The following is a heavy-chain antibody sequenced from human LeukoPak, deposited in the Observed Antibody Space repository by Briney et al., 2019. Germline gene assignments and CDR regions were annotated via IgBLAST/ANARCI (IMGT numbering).Heavy chain of an antibody. D-gene: IGHD3-10*01. CDR2: ISGSGGST. CDR3: GLGSGRSDFDY. V-gene: IGHV3-23*01. Sequence: PGGSLRLSCAASRFTFSDYYMSWVRQAPGKGLEWVSAISGSGGSTYYADSVKGRFTISRDNSKYTLYLQMNSLRAEDTAVYYCGLGSGRSDFDYWGQGTLVTVSS. CDR1: RFTFSDYY. J-gene: IGHJ4*02.